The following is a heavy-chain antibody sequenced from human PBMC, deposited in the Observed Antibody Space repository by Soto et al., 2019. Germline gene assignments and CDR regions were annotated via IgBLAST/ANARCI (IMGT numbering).Heavy chain of an antibody. CDR2: ISSSGGNT. CDR1: GFTFSSYA. J-gene: IGHJ6*02. Sequence: EVQLLESGGGLVQPGGSLRLSCAASGFTFSSYAMSWVRQAPGKGLEWVSGISSSGGNTYYPDSVKGRFTISRDNSKKTLYLQMRSLRAEDTAVYSCAKAPKGNYYYGMDVWGQGTTVTVSS. CDR3: AKAPKGNYYYGMDV. D-gene: IGHD6-13*01. V-gene: IGHV3-23*01.